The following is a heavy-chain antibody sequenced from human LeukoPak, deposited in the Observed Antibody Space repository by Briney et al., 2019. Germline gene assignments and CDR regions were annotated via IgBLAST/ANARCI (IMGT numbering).Heavy chain of an antibody. V-gene: IGHV4-34*01. CDR1: GGPFSGYY. CDR3: ARGPMVRGVLRYYYCMDV. J-gene: IGHJ6*03. D-gene: IGHD3-10*01. CDR2: ISHSGST. Sequence: AETLSLTCAVYGGPFSGYYWSWVRHAPGKGLEWIGEISHSGSTNYNPYLKSRVTIAVDTSKNQFSLKLSSVTAADTAVYYCARGPMVRGVLRYYYCMDVWGKGTTVTVSS.